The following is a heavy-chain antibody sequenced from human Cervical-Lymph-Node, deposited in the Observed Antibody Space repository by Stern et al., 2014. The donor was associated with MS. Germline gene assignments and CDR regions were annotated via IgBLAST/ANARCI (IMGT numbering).Heavy chain of an antibody. D-gene: IGHD2-21*01. Sequence: VQLVQSGAEVKKPGSSLKVSCKASGGTFTNYAFSWVRQAPGEGLEWMGGIIPVIDSAHYAQNFQDRLTITADKSTTTAYMELSSLSSDDTAVYYCARDSNILFAMDVWGQGTTVTVSS. V-gene: IGHV1-69*06. CDR3: ARDSNILFAMDV. CDR2: IIPVIDSA. CDR1: GGTFTNYA. J-gene: IGHJ6*02.